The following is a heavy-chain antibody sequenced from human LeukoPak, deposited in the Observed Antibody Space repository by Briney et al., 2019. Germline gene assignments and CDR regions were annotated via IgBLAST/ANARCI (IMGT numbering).Heavy chain of an antibody. D-gene: IGHD1-26*01. Sequence: QTAGSLRLSCTASGFTFGNYAVTWVRQAPGKGLEWVGFIRSKPYGGTAEYAASVQGRFTISRDDSTTSAYLQMNCLKTEDTAVYYCSRYGFVGADFDYWGRGTLVTVSS. CDR1: GFTFGNYA. CDR2: IRSKPYGGTA. J-gene: IGHJ4*02. V-gene: IGHV3-49*04. CDR3: SRYGFVGADFDY.